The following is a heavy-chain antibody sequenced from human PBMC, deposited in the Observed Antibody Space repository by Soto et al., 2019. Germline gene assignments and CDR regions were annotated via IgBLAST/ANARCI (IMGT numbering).Heavy chain of an antibody. CDR3: AGGREHCVIAAAAILPFDY. Sequence: SVKVSCKASGGTFSSYAISWVRQAPGQGLEWMGGIIPIFGTATYAQKFQDRVTITADESTSTAYMELSSQRSEDTAVYYCAGGREHCVIAAAAILPFDYWGQGTLVTVSS. V-gene: IGHV1-69*13. D-gene: IGHD6-13*01. CDR1: GGTFSSYA. J-gene: IGHJ4*02. CDR2: IIPIFGTA.